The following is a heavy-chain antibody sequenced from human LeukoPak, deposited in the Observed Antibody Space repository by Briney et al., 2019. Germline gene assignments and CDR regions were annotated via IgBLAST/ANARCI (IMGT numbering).Heavy chain of an antibody. CDR2: INPSGGST. V-gene: IGHV1-46*01. CDR3: ARESGSSSSDYYYGMDV. J-gene: IGHJ6*02. D-gene: IGHD6-6*01. CDR1: GYTFTSYY. Sequence: GASVKVSCKASGYTFTSYYMHWVRQAPGQGLEWMGIINPSGGSTSYAQKFQGRVTMTGDTSTSTVYMELSSLRSEDTAVYYCARESGSSSSDYYYGMDVWGQGTTVTVSS.